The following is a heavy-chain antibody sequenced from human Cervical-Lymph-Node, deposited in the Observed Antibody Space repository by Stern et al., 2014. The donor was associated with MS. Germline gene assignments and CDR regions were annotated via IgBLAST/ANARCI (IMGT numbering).Heavy chain of an antibody. CDR3: ARDPSTTASDWFFDL. V-gene: IGHV4-59*02. D-gene: IGHD2-21*02. Sequence: VQLEESGPGLVKPSETLSLTCTVSGGAVSDYYWTWIRQRPGKGLESIGYISDTGTTNYNPALHSRVTITLDTSQNQVSLRLRSVTAADTAVYYCARDPSTTASDWFFDLWGRGSLVTVSS. CDR1: GGAVSDYY. J-gene: IGHJ2*01. CDR2: ISDTGTT.